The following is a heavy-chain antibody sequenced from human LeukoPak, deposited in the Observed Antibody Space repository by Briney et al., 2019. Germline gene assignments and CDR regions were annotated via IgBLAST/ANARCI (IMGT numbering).Heavy chain of an antibody. V-gene: IGHV1-8*01. Sequence: ASVKVSCKASGYTFTSYDINWVRQATGQGLEWMGWMNPNSGNTGYAQKFQGRVTMTRNTSISTAYMELSSLRSEDTAVYCCARAVRYDFWSGITYYYYMDVWGKGTTVTVSS. D-gene: IGHD3-3*01. CDR2: MNPNSGNT. CDR1: GYTFTSYD. CDR3: ARAVRYDFWSGITYYYYMDV. J-gene: IGHJ6*03.